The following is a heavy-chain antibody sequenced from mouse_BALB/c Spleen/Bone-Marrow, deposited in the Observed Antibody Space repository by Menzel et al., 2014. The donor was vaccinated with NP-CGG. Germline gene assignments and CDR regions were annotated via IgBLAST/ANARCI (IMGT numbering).Heavy chain of an antibody. CDR2: INPSSGYT. D-gene: IGHD4-1*01. CDR1: GYTFTSYT. J-gene: IGHJ3*01. V-gene: IGHV1-4*02. Sequence: VQLQQSGAELARPGASVKMSCKASGYTFTSYTIQWVKQRPGQGLEWIGCINPSSGYTDYNQKFKDKTTLTADKSSNTAYMQLTSLTSEDSAVYSCAREARTGAWFTYWGQGTLVTVSA. CDR3: AREARTGAWFTY.